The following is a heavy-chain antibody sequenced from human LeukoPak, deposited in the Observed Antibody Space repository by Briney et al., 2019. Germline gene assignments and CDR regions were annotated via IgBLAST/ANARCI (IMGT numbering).Heavy chain of an antibody. V-gene: IGHV1-69*06. J-gene: IGHJ5*02. CDR1: GGTFSSYA. CDR2: IIPIFGTA. Sequence: ASVKVSCKASGGTFSSYAISWMRQAPGQGLEWMGGIIPIFGTANYAQKFQGRVTITADKSTSTAYMELSSLRSEDTAVYYCARPVYYDILTGYSGRNWFDPWGQGTLVTVSS. CDR3: ARPVYYDILTGYSGRNWFDP. D-gene: IGHD3-9*01.